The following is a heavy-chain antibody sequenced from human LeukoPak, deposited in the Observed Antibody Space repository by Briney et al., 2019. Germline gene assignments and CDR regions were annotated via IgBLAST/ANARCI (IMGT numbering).Heavy chain of an antibody. Sequence: ASVKVSCKASGYTFTSYYMHWVRQAPGQGLEWRGIINPSGGSTSYAQKFQGRVTMTRDMSTSTVYMELSSLRSEDTAVYYCASRYSYGSGHGRRDSYYYMDVWGKGTTVTVSS. CDR3: ASRYSYGSGHGRRDSYYYMDV. CDR2: INPSGGST. V-gene: IGHV1-46*01. CDR1: GYTFTSYY. D-gene: IGHD5-18*01. J-gene: IGHJ6*03.